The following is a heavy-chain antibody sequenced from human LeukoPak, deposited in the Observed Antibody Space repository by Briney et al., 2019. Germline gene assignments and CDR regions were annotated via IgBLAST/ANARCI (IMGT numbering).Heavy chain of an antibody. CDR1: GYTLTELS. Sequence: ASVKVSCKVSGYTLTELSMHWVRQAPGQGLEWMGWINPNSGGTNYAQKFQGRVTMTRDTSISTAYMELSRLRSDDTAVYYCARDSSSWGNYGMDVWGQGTTVTVSS. J-gene: IGHJ6*02. CDR3: ARDSSSWGNYGMDV. CDR2: INPNSGGT. D-gene: IGHD6-13*01. V-gene: IGHV1-2*02.